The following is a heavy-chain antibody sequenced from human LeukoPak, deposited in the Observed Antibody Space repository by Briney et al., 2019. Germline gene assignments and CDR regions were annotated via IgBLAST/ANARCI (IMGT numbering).Heavy chain of an antibody. Sequence: ASVKVSCKASGYTFTSYYMHWVRQAPGQGLEWMGIINPSGGSTSYPQKFQGRVTMTRVTSTSTVYMELSSLRSEDTAVYYCARSAATYYDFWSGYTTLGLAPYNWFDPWGQGTLVTVSS. CDR1: GYTFTSYY. D-gene: IGHD3-3*01. J-gene: IGHJ5*02. V-gene: IGHV1-46*03. CDR3: ARSAATYYDFWSGYTTLGLAPYNWFDP. CDR2: INPSGGST.